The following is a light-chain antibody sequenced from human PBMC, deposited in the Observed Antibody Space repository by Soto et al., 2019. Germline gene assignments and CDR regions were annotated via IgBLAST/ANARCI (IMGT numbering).Light chain of an antibody. J-gene: IGKJ1*01. CDR1: QDIQDY. V-gene: IGKV1-27*01. CDR2: GAS. CDR3: QKYNKAPWT. Sequence: GDRVTITCRASQDIQDYLAWFQQKPGKAPKLLIHGASTLQSGVPSRFSGSGSGTNFFLTISSLQPEDIATYYCQKYNKAPWTFGPGTKVDIK.